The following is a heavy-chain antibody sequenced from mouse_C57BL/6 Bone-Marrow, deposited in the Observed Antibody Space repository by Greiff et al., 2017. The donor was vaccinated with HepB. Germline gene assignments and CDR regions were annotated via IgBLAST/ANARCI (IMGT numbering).Heavy chain of an antibody. J-gene: IGHJ3*01. CDR2: IDPSDSET. D-gene: IGHD1-1*01. CDR3: AREGVYYYGTLWFAY. Sequence: QVQLQQPGAELVRPGSSVKLPCKASGYTFTSYWMHWVKQRPIQGLEWIGNIDPSDSETHYNQKFKDKATLTVDKSSSTAYMQLSSLTSEDSAVYYCAREGVYYYGTLWFAYWGQGTLVTVSA. CDR1: GYTFTSYW. V-gene: IGHV1-52*01.